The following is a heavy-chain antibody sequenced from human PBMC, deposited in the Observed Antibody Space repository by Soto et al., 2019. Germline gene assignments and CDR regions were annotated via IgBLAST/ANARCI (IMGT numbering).Heavy chain of an antibody. CDR2: ISYDGSNK. J-gene: IGHJ4*02. D-gene: IGHD6-13*01. Sequence: GGSLRLSCAASGFTFSSYGMHWVRQAPGKGLEWVAVISYDGSNKYYADSVKGRFTISRDNSKNTLYLQMNSLRAEDTAVYYCAKLLGGSWSPHTAWFDYWGQGTLVTVSS. CDR3: AKLLGGSWSPHTAWFDY. CDR1: GFTFSSYG. V-gene: IGHV3-30*18.